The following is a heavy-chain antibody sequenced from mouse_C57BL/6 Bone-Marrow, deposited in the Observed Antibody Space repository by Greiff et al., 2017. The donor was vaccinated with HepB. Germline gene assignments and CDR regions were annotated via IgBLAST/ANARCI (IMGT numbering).Heavy chain of an antibody. CDR2: INYDGSST. CDR1: GFTFSDYY. CDR3: ARDRPPHYYGSSPWYFDV. D-gene: IGHD1-1*01. Sequence: EVKLVESEGGLVQPGSSMKLSCTASGFTFSDYYMAWVRQVPEKGLEWVANINYDGSSTYYLDSLKSRFIISRDNAKNILYLQMSSLKSEDTATYYCARDRPPHYYGSSPWYFDVWGTGTTVTVSS. J-gene: IGHJ1*03. V-gene: IGHV5-16*01.